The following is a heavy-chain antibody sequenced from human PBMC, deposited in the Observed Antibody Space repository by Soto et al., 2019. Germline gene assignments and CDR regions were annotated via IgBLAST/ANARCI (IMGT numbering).Heavy chain of an antibody. CDR3: AAGSQYCSSTSCYYYGMDV. D-gene: IGHD2-2*01. J-gene: IGHJ6*02. Sequence: SVKVSCKASGFTFTSSAVQWERQARGQRLEWIGWIVVGSGNTNYAQKFQERVTITRDMSTSTAYMELSSLRSEDTAVYYCAAGSQYCSSTSCYYYGMDVWGQGTTVTVSS. CDR2: IVVGSGNT. CDR1: GFTFTSSA. V-gene: IGHV1-58*01.